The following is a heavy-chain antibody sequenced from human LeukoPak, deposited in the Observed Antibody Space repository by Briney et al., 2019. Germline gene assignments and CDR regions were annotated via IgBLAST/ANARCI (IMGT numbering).Heavy chain of an antibody. Sequence: GESLKISCKGSGYSFSSFWLGWVRQMPGKGLEWMGIIYPGDSDTRYSPSFQGQVTISADKSISTAYLQWSSLKASDTAMYYCAAAGSSGYSRLGYWGQGTLVTVSS. V-gene: IGHV5-51*01. CDR2: IYPGDSDT. CDR3: AAAGSSGYSRLGY. D-gene: IGHD3-22*01. CDR1: GYSFSSFW. J-gene: IGHJ4*02.